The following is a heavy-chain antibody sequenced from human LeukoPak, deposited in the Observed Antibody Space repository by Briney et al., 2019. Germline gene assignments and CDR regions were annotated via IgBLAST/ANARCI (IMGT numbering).Heavy chain of an antibody. CDR3: AKVIREVDMSHDY. D-gene: IGHD5-12*01. J-gene: IGHJ4*02. Sequence: PGGSLRLSCAASGFTLSNYAMSWVRQAPGKGLEWVSSIHYNGGNTYYADSVKDRFTISRDNSKNTLYLQMNTLKVEDTAVYYCAKVIREVDMSHDYWGQGALVTVSS. CDR2: IHYNGGNT. V-gene: IGHV3-23*01. CDR1: GFTLSNYA.